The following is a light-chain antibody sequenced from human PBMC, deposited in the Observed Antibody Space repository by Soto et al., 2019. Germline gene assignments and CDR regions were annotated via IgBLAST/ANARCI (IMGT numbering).Light chain of an antibody. V-gene: IGLV2-8*01. CDR1: SSDVGAYDY. J-gene: IGLJ2*01. CDR3: SSYAGDNAGDDNYVI. CDR2: EVT. Sequence: QSALTQPPSASGSPGQSVTISCTGTSSDVGAYDYVFWYQRHPGRAPKLIISEVTKRPSGVPDRFSGSKSGNTASLTVSGLQADDEAEYYCSSYAGDNAGDDNYVIFGGGTKLTVL.